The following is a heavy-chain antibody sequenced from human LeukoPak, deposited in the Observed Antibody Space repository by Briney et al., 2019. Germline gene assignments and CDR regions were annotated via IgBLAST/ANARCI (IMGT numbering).Heavy chain of an antibody. CDR3: ARDSFIVVVPAASTFDH. J-gene: IGHJ4*02. CDR2: IYYSGST. D-gene: IGHD2-2*01. CDR1: GGSISSSSYY. V-gene: IGHV4-39*07. Sequence: SETLSLTCTVSGGSISSSSYYWGWIRQPPGKGLEWIGSIYYSGSTYYNPSLKSRVTMSVGTSKNQFSLKLSSVTAADTAVYYCARDSFIVVVPAASTFDHWGQGTLVTVSS.